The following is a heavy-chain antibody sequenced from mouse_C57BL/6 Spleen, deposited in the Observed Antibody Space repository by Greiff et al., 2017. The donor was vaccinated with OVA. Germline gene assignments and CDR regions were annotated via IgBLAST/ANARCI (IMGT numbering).Heavy chain of an antibody. J-gene: IGHJ4*01. V-gene: IGHV14-2*01. D-gene: IGHD1-1*01. Sequence: EVQLQQSGAELVKPGASVKLSCTASGFNIKDYYMHWVKQRTEQGLEWIGRIDPADGDTKYAPKFQGKATITADTSSNTAYLQLSSLTSEDTAVYYCAAPITTVVPSAMDYWGQGTSVTVSS. CDR1: GFNIKDYY. CDR2: IDPADGDT. CDR3: AAPITTVVPSAMDY.